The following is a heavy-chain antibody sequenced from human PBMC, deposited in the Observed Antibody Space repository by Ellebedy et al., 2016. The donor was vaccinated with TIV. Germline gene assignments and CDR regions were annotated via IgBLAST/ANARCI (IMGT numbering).Heavy chain of an antibody. V-gene: IGHV3-30*18. D-gene: IGHD6-6*01. CDR3: AKDPSIAARYFDF. CDR2: ISYDGNNK. Sequence: GGSLRLXCAASGFTFSNYGMHWVRQAPGKGLEWVAVISYDGNNKYYADSVKGRFTVSRDNSKNMLYLQMNSLRPEDTAMYYCAKDPSIAARYFDFWGQGTLVTVSS. J-gene: IGHJ4*02. CDR1: GFTFSNYG.